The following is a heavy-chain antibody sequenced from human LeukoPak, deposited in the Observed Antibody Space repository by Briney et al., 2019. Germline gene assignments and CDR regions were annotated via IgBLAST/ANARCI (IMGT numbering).Heavy chain of an antibody. CDR1: GFTFSSYA. Sequence: PGGSLRLSCAASGFTFSSYAMSWVRQAPGKGLEWVSAISGSGGSTYYADSVKGRFTISRDNSNNTLYLQMNSLRTEDTAVYSCAATISLLRGYFDYWGQGTLVTVSS. CDR2: ISGSGGST. V-gene: IGHV3-23*01. J-gene: IGHJ4*02. D-gene: IGHD3-3*01. CDR3: AATISLLRGYFDY.